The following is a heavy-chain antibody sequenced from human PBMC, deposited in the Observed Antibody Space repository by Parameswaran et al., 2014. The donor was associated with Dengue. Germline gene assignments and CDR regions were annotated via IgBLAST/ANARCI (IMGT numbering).Heavy chain of an antibody. D-gene: IGHD3-10*01. J-gene: IGHJ6*02. V-gene: IGHV3-49*02. CDR2: IRSKAYGGTT. Sequence: WIRQPPGKGLEWVGFIRSKAYGGTTEYAASVKGRFTISRDDSKSIAYLQMNSLKTEDTAVYYCARESPTMVQPYGMDVWGQGTTVTVSS. CDR3: ARESPTMVQPYGMDV.